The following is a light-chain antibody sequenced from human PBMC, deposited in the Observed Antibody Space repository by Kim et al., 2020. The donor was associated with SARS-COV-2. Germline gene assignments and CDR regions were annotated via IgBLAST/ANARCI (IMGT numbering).Light chain of an antibody. V-gene: IGKV3D-7*01. Sequence: PGDRFTLSCSASQSFSTYLSGCQQKPGQPPRLLIYGASTRATGIPARVSGGGSGTAFTLTISSLQPDDVAGYYRQQDYNLPKITPGQGARLE. CDR1: QSFSTY. CDR3: QQDYNLPKIT. J-gene: IGKJ5*01. CDR2: GAS.